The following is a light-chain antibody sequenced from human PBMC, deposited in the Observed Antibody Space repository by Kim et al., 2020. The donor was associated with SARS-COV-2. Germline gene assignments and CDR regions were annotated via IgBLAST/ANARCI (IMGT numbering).Light chain of an antibody. CDR1: SSNIGNNY. Sequence: QSVLTQPPSASGTPGQRVAISCSGSSSNIGNNYVYWYHQLPGTAPKVLIYRNNQRPSGVPDRFSGSKSGTSASLAISGLRSEDEADYYCATWDDSLSGLVFGGGTQLTVL. J-gene: IGLJ2*01. CDR2: RNN. V-gene: IGLV1-47*01. CDR3: ATWDDSLSGLV.